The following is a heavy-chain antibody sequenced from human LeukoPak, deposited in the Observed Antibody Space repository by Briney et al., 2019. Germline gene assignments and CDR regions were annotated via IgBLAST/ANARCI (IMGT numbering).Heavy chain of an antibody. D-gene: IGHD6-6*01. J-gene: IGHJ6*03. V-gene: IGHV3-30*02. CDR3: AREGGAARQHYMDV. CDR2: IRYDGSNK. Sequence: GGSLRLSCAASGFTFSSYGMHWVRQAPGKGLEWVAFIRYDGSNKYYADSVKGRFTISRDNSKNTLYLQMNSLRAEDTAVYYCAREGGAARQHYMDVWGKGTTVTVSS. CDR1: GFTFSSYG.